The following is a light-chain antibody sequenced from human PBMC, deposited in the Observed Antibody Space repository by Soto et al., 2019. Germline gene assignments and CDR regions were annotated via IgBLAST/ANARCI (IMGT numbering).Light chain of an antibody. CDR3: SSYTTSSTPYV. J-gene: IGLJ1*01. V-gene: IGLV2-14*01. CDR1: SSDVGGYNY. CDR2: EVS. Sequence: SVLTQPASVSGSPGQSITNSCTGTSSDVGGYNYVSWYQLHPGKAPKLMIYEVSNRPSGVSNRFSGSKSGNTASLTISGLQAEDEADYYCSSYTTSSTPYVFGTGTKVTVL.